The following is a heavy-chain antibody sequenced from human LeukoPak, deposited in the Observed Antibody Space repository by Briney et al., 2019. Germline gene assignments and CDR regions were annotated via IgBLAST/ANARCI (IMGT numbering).Heavy chain of an antibody. J-gene: IGHJ3*02. Sequence: SGPTLVNPTQTLTLTCTFSGFSLSTSGVGVGWIRQPPGKALEWLALIYWNDDKRYSPSLKSGLTITKDTSKNQVVLTMTNMDPVDTATYYCAHRQDYVDAFDIWGQGTMVTVSS. CDR2: IYWNDDK. CDR3: AHRQDYVDAFDI. D-gene: IGHD3-16*01. CDR1: GFSLSTSGVG. V-gene: IGHV2-5*01.